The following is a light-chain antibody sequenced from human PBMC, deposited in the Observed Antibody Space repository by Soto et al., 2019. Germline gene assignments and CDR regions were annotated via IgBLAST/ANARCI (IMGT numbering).Light chain of an antibody. CDR1: QSLGNN. V-gene: IGKV3-15*01. J-gene: IGKJ3*01. CDR2: GAS. CDR3: QRYTSWPPVFT. Sequence: ELVMTQSPATLSVSPGERATLSCRASQSLGNNLAWYPQKPGQAPRLLIYGASNRAIGIPARFSGSGSGPDLTLTISSLLSEDFAVSYFQRYTSWPPVFTFGPGTKVDV.